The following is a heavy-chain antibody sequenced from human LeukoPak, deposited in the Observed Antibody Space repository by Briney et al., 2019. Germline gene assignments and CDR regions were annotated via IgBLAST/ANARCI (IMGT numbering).Heavy chain of an antibody. CDR1: GFMFRSFE. CDR2: ISSGATTM. J-gene: IGHJ4*02. CDR3: ALLAVASDFDY. Sequence: GGSLRLSCAASGFMFRSFEMYWVRQAPGKGLEWIAYISSGATTMYHADSVKGRFTISRDDAKNSLFLQMKSLRAEDTAVYYCALLAVASDFDYWGQGALVTVSS. V-gene: IGHV3-48*03. D-gene: IGHD6-19*01.